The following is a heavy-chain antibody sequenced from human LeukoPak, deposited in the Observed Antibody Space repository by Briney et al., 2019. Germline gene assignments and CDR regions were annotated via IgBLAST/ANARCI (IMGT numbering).Heavy chain of an antibody. CDR3: ARSGTSSYGSGSPDY. D-gene: IGHD3-10*01. V-gene: IGHV4-34*01. Sequence: PSETLSLTCAVYGGSFSGYYWSWIRQSPEKGLGWIGSVYYSGSTHYNPSLKSRVTISIDTSQNHFSLSLSSVTAADTAVYYCARSGTSSYGSGSPDYWGQGTLVTASS. CDR1: GGSFSGYY. J-gene: IGHJ4*02. CDR2: VYYSGST.